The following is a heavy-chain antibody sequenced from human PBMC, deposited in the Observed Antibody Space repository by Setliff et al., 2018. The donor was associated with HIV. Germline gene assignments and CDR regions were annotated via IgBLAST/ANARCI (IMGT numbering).Heavy chain of an antibody. CDR1: GFIFSSYE. Sequence: PGGSLRLSCVASGFIFSSYEMNWVRQAPGKGLEWVSSIISGDSTIYYADSVKGRFTISRDNAKNSLILQMNSLTVEDTAVYYCARGAAAAYDAFDIWGQGTMVTVSS. CDR2: IISGDSTI. D-gene: IGHD6-13*01. J-gene: IGHJ3*02. V-gene: IGHV3-48*03. CDR3: ARGAAAAYDAFDI.